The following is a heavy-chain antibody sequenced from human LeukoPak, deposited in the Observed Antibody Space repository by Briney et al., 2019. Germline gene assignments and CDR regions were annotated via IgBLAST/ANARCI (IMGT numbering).Heavy chain of an antibody. CDR1: GFTFSDYY. J-gene: IGHJ5*02. D-gene: IGHD3-10*01. CDR3: FPEYYGSGSLP. CDR2: ISSSGSTI. V-gene: IGHV3-11*01. Sequence: GGSLRLSCAASGFTFSDYYMSWIRQAPGKGLEWVSYISSSGSTIYYADSVKGRFTISRDNAKDSLYLQMNSLRAEDTAVYYCFPEYYGSGSLPWGQGTLVTVSP.